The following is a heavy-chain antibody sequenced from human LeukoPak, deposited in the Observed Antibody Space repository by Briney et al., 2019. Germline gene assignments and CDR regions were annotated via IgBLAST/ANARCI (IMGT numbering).Heavy chain of an antibody. CDR1: GFTFSSYC. Sequence: GGSLRLSCVASGFTFSSYCMGWVRQAPGKGLEWVAYIKIDGSGKYYGESVKGRLTISRDNANSALYLQMNSLRAEDTAVYYCGRELWAADHWGQGTLVTVSS. D-gene: IGHD5-18*01. J-gene: IGHJ4*02. V-gene: IGHV3-7*01. CDR3: GRELWAADH. CDR2: IKIDGSGK.